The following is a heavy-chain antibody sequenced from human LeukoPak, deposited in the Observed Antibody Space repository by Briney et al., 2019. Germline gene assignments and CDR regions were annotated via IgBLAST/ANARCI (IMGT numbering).Heavy chain of an antibody. V-gene: IGHV1-24*01. CDR1: GYTLTELS. J-gene: IGHJ4*02. CDR3: ARGSELLLS. Sequence: ASVKVSCKVSGYTLTELSMHWVRQAPGKGLEWMGGFDPEDGETIYAQKFQGRVTMTRNTSISTAYMELSSLRSEDTAVYYCARGSELLLSWGQGTLVTVSS. CDR2: FDPEDGET. D-gene: IGHD3-10*01.